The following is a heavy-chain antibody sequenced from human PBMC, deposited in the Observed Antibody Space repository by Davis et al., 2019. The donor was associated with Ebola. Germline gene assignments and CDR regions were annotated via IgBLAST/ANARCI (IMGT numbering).Heavy chain of an antibody. CDR1: GGSTSTYY. Sequence: SETLSLTCSVSGGSTSTYYWSWIRQAPGKRLAWIGHIHNRGGTNYNPSLKSRVTISVDTSKNQLSLKVISVTAADTAVYYCARDQVEFSSLSVPRGWFDTWGQGTLVTVSP. J-gene: IGHJ5*02. CDR3: ARDQVEFSSLSVPRGWFDT. CDR2: IHNRGGT. D-gene: IGHD6-6*01. V-gene: IGHV4-59*01.